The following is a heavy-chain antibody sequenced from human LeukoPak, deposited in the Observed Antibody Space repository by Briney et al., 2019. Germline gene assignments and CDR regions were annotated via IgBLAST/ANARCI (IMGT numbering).Heavy chain of an antibody. CDR1: GFSFPSYW. Sequence: GESLKISCKGSGFSFPSYWIGWVRQMPGKGLEWMGNIYPGGSDTSYSPSFRGQVTISADNSISTAYLHWSSLKASDTAMYYCARLGILTKYIDYWGQGTLVTVSS. V-gene: IGHV5-51*01. CDR2: IYPGGSDT. D-gene: IGHD3-9*01. CDR3: ARLGILTKYIDY. J-gene: IGHJ4*02.